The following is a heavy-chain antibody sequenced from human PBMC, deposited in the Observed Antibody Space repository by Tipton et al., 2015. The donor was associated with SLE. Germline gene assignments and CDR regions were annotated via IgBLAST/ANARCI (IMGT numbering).Heavy chain of an antibody. CDR1: GFTFSSYW. CDR2: INSDGSST. D-gene: IGHD1-1*01. CDR3: ARREVELAPLGFDY. V-gene: IGHV3-74*01. Sequence: SLRLSCAASGFTFSSYWMHWVRQAPGKGLVWVSRINSDGSSTSYADSVKGRFTIPRDNAKNTLYLQMNSLRAEDTAVYYCARREVELAPLGFDYWGQGTLVTVSS. J-gene: IGHJ4*02.